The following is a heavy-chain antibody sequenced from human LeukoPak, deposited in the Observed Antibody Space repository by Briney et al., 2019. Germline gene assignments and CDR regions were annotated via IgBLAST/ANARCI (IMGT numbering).Heavy chain of an antibody. V-gene: IGHV3-74*01. CDR3: AKDTSLSGALGY. Sequence: GGSLRLSCAASGFTFSSYWMHWVRQAPGKGLVWVSRINSDGSSTSYADSVKGRFTISRDNAKNTLYLQMNSLRAEDTAVYYCAKDTSLSGALGYWGQGTLVTVSS. J-gene: IGHJ4*02. D-gene: IGHD7-27*01. CDR1: GFTFSSYW. CDR2: INSDGSST.